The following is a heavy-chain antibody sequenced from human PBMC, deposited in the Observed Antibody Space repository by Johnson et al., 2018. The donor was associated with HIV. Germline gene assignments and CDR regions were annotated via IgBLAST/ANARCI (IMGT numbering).Heavy chain of an antibody. CDR1: GLTVSSNY. J-gene: IGHJ3*02. Sequence: VQLVESGGGLVQPGGSLRVSCAASGLTVSSNYMSWVRQAPGKGLEWVSGINWNGATTVYADSVQGRFTISRDNAKKSLYLQVNSLRDEDTAVYYCARGGGCGGDCYSGYDAFDIWGQGTMVTVSS. CDR3: ARGGGCGGDCYSGYDAFDI. V-gene: IGHV3-66*02. D-gene: IGHD2-21*01. CDR2: INWNGATT.